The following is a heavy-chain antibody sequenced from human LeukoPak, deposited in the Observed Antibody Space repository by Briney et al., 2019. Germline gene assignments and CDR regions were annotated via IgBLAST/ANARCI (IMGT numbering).Heavy chain of an antibody. D-gene: IGHD3-22*01. J-gene: IGHJ6*03. Sequence: PSETLSLTCTVSGGSISSYYWSWIRQPPGKGLGWIGYIYTSGSTNYNPSLKSRVTISVDTSKNQFSLKLSSVTAADTAVYYCARGTYYYDSSGYPPMDVWGKGTTVTVSS. CDR2: IYTSGST. V-gene: IGHV4-4*09. CDR3: ARGTYYYDSSGYPPMDV. CDR1: GGSISSYY.